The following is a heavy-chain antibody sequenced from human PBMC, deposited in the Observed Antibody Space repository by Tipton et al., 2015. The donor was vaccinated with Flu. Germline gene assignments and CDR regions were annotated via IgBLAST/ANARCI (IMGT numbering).Heavy chain of an antibody. V-gene: IGHV4-38-2*01. J-gene: IGHJ3*02. Sequence: GSLRLSCAVSGYSISSGYYWGWIRQPPGKGLEWIGSIYHSGSTYYNPSLKSRVTISVDTSKNQFSLKLSSVTAADTAVYYCASPPPMPGSSGWYPTLNAFDIWGQGTMVTVSS. D-gene: IGHD6-19*01. CDR3: ASPPPMPGSSGWYPTLNAFDI. CDR2: IYHSGST. CDR1: GYSISSGYY.